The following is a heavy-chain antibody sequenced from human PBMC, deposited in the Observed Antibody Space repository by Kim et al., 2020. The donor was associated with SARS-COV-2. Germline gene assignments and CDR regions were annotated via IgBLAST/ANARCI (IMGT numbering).Heavy chain of an antibody. Sequence: EKYCVDSVKGSFTISRDNDKRSLYLQINSLRADDTAIYYCARLVRRTFDYWGQGTLVTVSS. CDR3: ARLVRRTFDY. J-gene: IGHJ4*02. D-gene: IGHD2-2*01. CDR2: EK. V-gene: IGHV3-7*03.